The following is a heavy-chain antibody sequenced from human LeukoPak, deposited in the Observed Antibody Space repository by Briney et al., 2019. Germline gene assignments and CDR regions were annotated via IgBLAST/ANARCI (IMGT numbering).Heavy chain of an antibody. CDR1: GGTFSSYP. V-gene: IGHV1-69*04. D-gene: IGHD5-18*01. CDR3: ARVSVSYGYFDY. J-gene: IGHJ4*02. Sequence: SLNVSPKTSGGTFSSYPISWFRHAPGQGREWMGMLIPILGRANYAQKFQGRVTITADKSTSTAYMKLSSLRSEDAAVYYCARVSVSYGYFDYWGQGTLVTVSS. CDR2: LIPILGRA.